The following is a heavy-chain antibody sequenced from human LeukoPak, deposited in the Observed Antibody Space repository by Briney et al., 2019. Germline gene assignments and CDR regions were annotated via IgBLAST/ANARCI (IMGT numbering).Heavy chain of an antibody. CDR3: ARACSGGSCYSMRFDP. CDR2: IYYSGST. CDR1: GGSISSYY. J-gene: IGHJ5*02. Sequence: SGTLSLTCTVSGGSISSYYWSWIRQPPGKGLEWIGYIYYSGSTNYNPSLKSRVTISVDTSKNQFSLKLSSVTAADTAVYYCARACSGGSCYSMRFDPWGQGTLVTVSS. V-gene: IGHV4-59*01. D-gene: IGHD2-15*01.